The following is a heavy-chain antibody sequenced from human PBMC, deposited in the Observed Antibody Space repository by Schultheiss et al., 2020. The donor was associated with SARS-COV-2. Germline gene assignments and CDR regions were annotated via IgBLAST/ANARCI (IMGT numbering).Heavy chain of an antibody. CDR1: GFTLSSYS. V-gene: IGHV3-48*02. J-gene: IGHJ6*02. CDR3: ARPYYYGSGSSSMDV. Sequence: GGSLRLSCAASGFTLSSYSMNWVRQAPGKGLEWVSYISSSSSTIYYADSVKGRFTISRDNAKNSLYLQMNSLRDEDTAVYYCARPYYYGSGSSSMDVWGQGTTVTVSS. CDR2: ISSSSSTI. D-gene: IGHD3-10*01.